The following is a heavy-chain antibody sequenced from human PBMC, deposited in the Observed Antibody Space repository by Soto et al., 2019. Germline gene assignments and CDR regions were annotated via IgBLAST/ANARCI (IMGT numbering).Heavy chain of an antibody. D-gene: IGHD2-2*01. CDR2: ISYDGSNK. CDR1: GFTFSSYG. V-gene: IGHV3-30*18. CDR3: AKDRAVPAASPFFYYYNGMDV. J-gene: IGHJ6*04. Sequence: QVQLVESGGGVVQPGRSLRLSCAASGFTFSSYGMHWVRQAPGKGLEWVAVISYDGSNKYYADSVKGRFTISRDNSKNTMYLQMNSLRAEDTAVYYCAKDRAVPAASPFFYYYNGMDVWGKGTTVTVSS.